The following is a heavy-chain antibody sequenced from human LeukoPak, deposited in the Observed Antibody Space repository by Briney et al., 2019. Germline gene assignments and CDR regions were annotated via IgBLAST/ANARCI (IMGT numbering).Heavy chain of an antibody. J-gene: IGHJ1*01. CDR3: ARGVFGELEKLMFQH. V-gene: IGHV1-46*01. CDR2: VIPSDGRT. CDR1: GYTLTTFY. Sequence: ASVKVSCKASGYTLTTFYMHWVRQAPGRGLEWMGIVIPSDGRTTFSQHFQGRVTMTRDTSTSTVYMELSSLKSDDTAIYYCARGVFGELEKLMFQHWGQGTLVTVSS. D-gene: IGHD3-10*02.